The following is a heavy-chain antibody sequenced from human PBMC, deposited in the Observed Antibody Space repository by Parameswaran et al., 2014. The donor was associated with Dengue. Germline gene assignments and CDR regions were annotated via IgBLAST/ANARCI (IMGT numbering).Heavy chain of an antibody. CDR2: ISGGGGSL. J-gene: IGHJ4*02. V-gene: IGHV3-23*01. D-gene: IGHD5-12*01. Sequence: RWIRQPPGKGLEWVSSISGGGGSLYYADSVKGRFTISRENSRNMVFLQLNSVSAEDTAIYYCAKDRPPHSGYDGFDYWGQGTLVTVSS. CDR3: AKDRPPHSGYDGFDY.